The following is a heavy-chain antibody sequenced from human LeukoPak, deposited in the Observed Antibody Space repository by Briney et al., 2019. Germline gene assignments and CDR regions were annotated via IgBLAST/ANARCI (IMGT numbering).Heavy chain of an antibody. D-gene: IGHD2/OR15-2a*01. CDR3: TKERGIVRGLFDY. V-gene: IGHV3-30*18. CDR2: ISYDGSNK. CDR1: GFTFSSYY. J-gene: IGHJ4*02. Sequence: GGSLRLSCAASGFTFSSYYMHWVRQAPGKGLEWVAVISYDGSNKYYADSVKGRFTISRDNSKNTLYLQMNSMRDEDTAVYYCTKERGIVRGLFDYWGQGTLVTVSS.